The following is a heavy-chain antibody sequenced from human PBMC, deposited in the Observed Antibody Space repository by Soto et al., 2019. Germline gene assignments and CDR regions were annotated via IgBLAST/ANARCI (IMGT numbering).Heavy chain of an antibody. Sequence: QVQLVESGGGVVQPGRSLRLSCAASGFTFSSYGMHWVRQAPGKGLEWVAVISYDGSNKYYADAVKGRFTISRDNSKNTLYLQMNSLRAEDTAVYYCAKDPSPTDYGDYPGYGGKVTLVTVAA. CDR1: GFTFSSYG. D-gene: IGHD4-17*01. CDR2: ISYDGSNK. J-gene: IGHJ4*02. CDR3: AKDPSPTDYGDYPGY. V-gene: IGHV3-30*18.